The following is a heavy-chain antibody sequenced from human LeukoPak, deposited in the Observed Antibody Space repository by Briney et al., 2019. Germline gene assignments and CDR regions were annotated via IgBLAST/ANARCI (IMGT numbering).Heavy chain of an antibody. J-gene: IGHJ4*02. V-gene: IGHV3-74*01. D-gene: IGHD4-17*01. Sequence: GGSLRLSCAASGLTFTSYWMHWVRQPPGKGLVWASRVDHDGGRTAYADSVTGRFTISRDNARNMVYLQMDSLRAEDTAVYYCATDLGWGQGTLVTVSS. CDR2: VDHDGGRT. CDR3: ATDLG. CDR1: GLTFTSYW.